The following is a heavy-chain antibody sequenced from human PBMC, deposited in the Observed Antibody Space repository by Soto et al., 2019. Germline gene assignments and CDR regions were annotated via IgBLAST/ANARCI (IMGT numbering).Heavy chain of an antibody. CDR2: INAGNGDT. CDR3: ARATSGYVT. Sequence: ASVKVSCKASGITYSTYAIHWVRQAPGQSLEWMGWINAGNGDTRYSEKLQGRVTLTRDTSASTAYMDLSSLRSEDTAIYYCARATSGYVTWGQGTLVTVSS. CDR1: GITYSTYA. J-gene: IGHJ4*02. D-gene: IGHD5-12*01. V-gene: IGHV1-3*01.